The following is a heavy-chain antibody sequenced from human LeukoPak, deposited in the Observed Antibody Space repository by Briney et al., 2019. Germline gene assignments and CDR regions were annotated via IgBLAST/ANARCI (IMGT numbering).Heavy chain of an antibody. CDR2: IYYSGST. J-gene: IGHJ5*02. D-gene: IGHD6-13*01. CDR1: GGSISSYY. Sequence: SSETLSLTCTVSGGSISSYYWSWLRQPPRKGLQWIGYIYYSGSTNYNPSPKSRVTISVDTSKNQFSLKLSSVTAADTAVYYCARGKRPGAGSVWFDRWGQGTLVTVSS. V-gene: IGHV4-59*01. CDR3: ARGKRPGAGSVWFDR.